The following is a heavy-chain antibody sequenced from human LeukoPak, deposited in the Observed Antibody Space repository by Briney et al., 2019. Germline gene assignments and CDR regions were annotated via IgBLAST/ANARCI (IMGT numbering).Heavy chain of an antibody. CDR3: ARGSRGCRGYGYVYYYGMDV. J-gene: IGHJ6*02. D-gene: IGHD5-18*01. Sequence: SETLSLTCAVYGGSFSGYYWSWIRQPPGKGLEWIGEINHSGSTNYNPSLKSRVTISVDTSKNQFSLKLSSVTAADTAVYYCARGSRGCRGYGYVYYYGMDVWGQGTTVTVSS. CDR1: GGSFSGYY. CDR2: INHSGST. V-gene: IGHV4-34*01.